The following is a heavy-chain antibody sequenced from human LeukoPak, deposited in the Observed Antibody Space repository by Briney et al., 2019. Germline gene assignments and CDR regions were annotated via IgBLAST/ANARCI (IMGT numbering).Heavy chain of an antibody. Sequence: NPGGSLRLSCAASGFTFSGYSMNWVRQAPGKGLEWVSSISISSSYIYYADSVKGRFTISRDNAKNSLYLQMNSLRAEDTAVYYCARVSDYGGIFDMWGQGTMVTVS. V-gene: IGHV3-21*01. J-gene: IGHJ3*02. CDR2: ISISSSYI. CDR1: GFTFSGYS. CDR3: ARVSDYGGIFDM. D-gene: IGHD4-23*01.